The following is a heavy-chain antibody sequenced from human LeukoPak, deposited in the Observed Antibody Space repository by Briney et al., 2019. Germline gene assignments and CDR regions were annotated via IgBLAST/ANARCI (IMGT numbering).Heavy chain of an antibody. CDR3: ARDLDGYNNWFDP. V-gene: IGHV4-59*12. CDR1: GGSISSYY. Sequence: PSEILSLTCTVSGGSISSYYWSWIRQPPGKGLEWIGYIYYSGSTNYNPSLKSRVTISVDTSKNQFSLKLSSVTAADTAVYYCARDLDGYNNWFDPWGQGTLVTVSS. J-gene: IGHJ5*02. D-gene: IGHD5-24*01. CDR2: IYYSGST.